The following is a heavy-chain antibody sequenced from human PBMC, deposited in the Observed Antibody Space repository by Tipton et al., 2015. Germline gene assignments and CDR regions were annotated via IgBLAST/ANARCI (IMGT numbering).Heavy chain of an antibody. CDR2: MFYTGIT. V-gene: IGHV4-59*01. Sequence: TLSLTCTVSGDSISRYYWNWIRQPPGKGLEWIGYMFYTGITNYNPSPKSRVTMSVATSKNQFSLRLSSMTAADTAVYYCVGGLSGYDPFDYWGQGALVTVSS. J-gene: IGHJ4*02. D-gene: IGHD5-12*01. CDR1: GDSISRYY. CDR3: VGGLSGYDPFDY.